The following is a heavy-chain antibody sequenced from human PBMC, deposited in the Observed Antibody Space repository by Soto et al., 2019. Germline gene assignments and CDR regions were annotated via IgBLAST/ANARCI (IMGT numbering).Heavy chain of an antibody. V-gene: IGHV4-30-4*01. Sequence: SETLSLTYTVSGGSIRSGDYYWSWIRQPPGKSLEWIGYIYYSGSTYYNPSLKSRVTISVDTSKNQFSLKLSSVTAADTAVYYCAREYGYSYGYKGYNWFDPWGQGTLVTVSS. CDR3: AREYGYSYGYKGYNWFDP. J-gene: IGHJ5*02. CDR1: GGSIRSGDYY. CDR2: IYYSGST. D-gene: IGHD5-18*01.